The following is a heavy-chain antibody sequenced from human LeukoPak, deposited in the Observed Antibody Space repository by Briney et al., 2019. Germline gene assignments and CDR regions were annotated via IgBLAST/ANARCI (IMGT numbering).Heavy chain of an antibody. Sequence: PGGSLRLSCAASGFTFDDYAMHWVRQAPGKGLEWVSVSWDGGSTYYADSVKGRFTISRDNSKNSLYLQMNSLRAEDTALYYCAKVDRAVAGTGYFDYWGQGTLVTVSS. CDR3: AKVDRAVAGTGYFDY. CDR2: SWDGGST. V-gene: IGHV3-43D*03. J-gene: IGHJ4*02. D-gene: IGHD6-19*01. CDR1: GFTFDDYA.